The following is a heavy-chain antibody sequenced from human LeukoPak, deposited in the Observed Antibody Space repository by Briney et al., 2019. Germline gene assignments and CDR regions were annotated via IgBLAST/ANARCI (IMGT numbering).Heavy chain of an antibody. CDR2: FDPEDGET. J-gene: IGHJ4*02. CDR1: GCTLTELS. V-gene: IGHV1-24*01. CDR3: ARHYYGSGTDYYFDY. Sequence: ASVKVSCKVSGCTLTELSMHWVRQAPGKGLEWMGGFDPEDGETIYAQKFQGRVTMTEDTSTDTAYMELSSLRSEDTAVYYCARHYYGSGTDYYFDYWGQGTLVTVSS. D-gene: IGHD3-10*01.